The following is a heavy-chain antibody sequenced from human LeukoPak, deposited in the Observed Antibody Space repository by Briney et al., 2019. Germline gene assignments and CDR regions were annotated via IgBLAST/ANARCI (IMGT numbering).Heavy chain of an antibody. CDR3: ARGPFHNYYDSSGLGY. D-gene: IGHD3-22*01. Sequence: ASVKVSCRAYGGTFGSYDINWVRQATGQGLEWMGWMNPNSGNTDYAQKFQGRVTITRNTSISTAYMVLSSLRSEDTAVYYCARGPFHNYYDSSGLGYWGQGTLVTVSS. J-gene: IGHJ4*02. V-gene: IGHV1-8*03. CDR2: MNPNSGNT. CDR1: GGTFGSYD.